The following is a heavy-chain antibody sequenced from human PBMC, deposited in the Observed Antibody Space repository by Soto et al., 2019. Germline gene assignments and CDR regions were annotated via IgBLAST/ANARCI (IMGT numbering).Heavy chain of an antibody. CDR1: GFTLSSYS. Sequence: QVQLVESGGGVVQPGKSLRLSCAASGFTLSSYSMHWVRQAPGKGLEWVGVISYDGNKKYYGDSVKGRFSISRDTSKNTVNLQTNSLRPEDTAVYYCARSTAVAGLDYWGQGTLVTVSS. CDR2: ISYDGNKK. CDR3: ARSTAVAGLDY. V-gene: IGHV3-30-3*01. D-gene: IGHD6-19*01. J-gene: IGHJ4*02.